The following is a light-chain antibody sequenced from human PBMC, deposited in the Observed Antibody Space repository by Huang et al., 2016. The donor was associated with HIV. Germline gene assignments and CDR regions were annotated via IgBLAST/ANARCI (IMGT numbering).Light chain of an antibody. CDR2: EVS. CDR1: QSLLNTDGKTY. CDR3: MQSLHLPFT. Sequence: DVVVTQTPPSLSVTPGQPASISCRSSQSLLNTDGKTYFYWYLQKPGQSPQLLIHEVSNRFPGVPDRFSGSGSRTDFTLKISRVEAEDVGFYFCMQSLHLPFTLGQGTKLEI. J-gene: IGKJ2*01. V-gene: IGKV2D-29*02.